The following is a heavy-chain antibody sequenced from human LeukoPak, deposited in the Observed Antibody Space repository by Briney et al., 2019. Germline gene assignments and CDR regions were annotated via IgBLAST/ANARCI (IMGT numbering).Heavy chain of an antibody. CDR3: ARYSTGTTRY. D-gene: IGHD1-1*01. CDR1: GFTLSNHW. J-gene: IGHJ4*02. CDR2: IKQDGIEK. V-gene: IGHV3-7*01. Sequence: GGSLRLSCAASGFTLSNHWMIWVRQAPGKGLECVANIKQDGIEKYYLDSVKGRFTISRDNAKNSLYLQMNSLRAEDTAVYYCARYSTGTTRYWGQGTLVTVSS.